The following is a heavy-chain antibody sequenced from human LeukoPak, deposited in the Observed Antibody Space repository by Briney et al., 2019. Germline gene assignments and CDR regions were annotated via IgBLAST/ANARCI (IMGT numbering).Heavy chain of an antibody. CDR1: GASISSSTYY. CDR2: LSYSGST. V-gene: IGHV4-39*07. Sequence: PSETLSLTCTVSGASISSSTYYWGWIRQPPGKGLEWIGTLSYSGSTYYNPSLKSRVTMSVDTSKIHFSLKLSSVTAADTAVYYCARGPQGPAITYYDFWSGRYYFDYWGQGTLVTVSS. D-gene: IGHD3-3*01. CDR3: ARGPQGPAITYYDFWSGRYYFDY. J-gene: IGHJ4*02.